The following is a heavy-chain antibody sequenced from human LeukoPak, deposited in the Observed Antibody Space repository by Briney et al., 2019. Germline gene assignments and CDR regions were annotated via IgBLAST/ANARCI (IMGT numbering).Heavy chain of an antibody. D-gene: IGHD5-18*01. CDR3: AADNWYSYGLFDP. V-gene: IGHV1-58*02. CDR2: IVVGSGNT. CDR1: GFTFTSST. J-gene: IGHJ5*02. Sequence: SVKVSCKASGFTFTSSTMQWVRQTRGQRLEWIGWIVVGSGNTNYAQKFQERVTITRDMSTSTAYMELSSLRSGDTAVYYCAADNWYSYGLFDPWGQGTLVTVSS.